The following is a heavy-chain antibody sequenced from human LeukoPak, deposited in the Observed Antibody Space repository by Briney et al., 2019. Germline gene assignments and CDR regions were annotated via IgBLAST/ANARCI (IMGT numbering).Heavy chain of an antibody. Sequence: GRSLSLSCAVSGFTVSSIYMSWVRDAPGRGLEWVSVIYSGGSTYYADSVKGRLTITRDNSKNTLYLQMNSLGAEDTAVYYCARGYPANAFDIWGQGTMVTVSS. D-gene: IGHD2-2*02. CDR2: IYSGGST. CDR1: GFTVSSIY. J-gene: IGHJ3*02. CDR3: ARGYPANAFDI. V-gene: IGHV3-66*01.